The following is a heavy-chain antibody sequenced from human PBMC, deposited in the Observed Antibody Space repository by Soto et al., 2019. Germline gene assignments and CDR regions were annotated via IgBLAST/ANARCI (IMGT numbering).Heavy chain of an antibody. CDR2: IITIFGTA. D-gene: IGHD3-3*01. J-gene: IGHJ5*02. V-gene: IGHV1-69*01. CDR1: GGTFSSYA. CDR3: ARGALNYDFWCGSTWFDP. Sequence: QVQLVQSGAEVKKPGSSVKVSCKASGGTFSSYAISWVRQAPGQGLEWIGGIITIFGTANYAQKFQGRVTITAHESTSTAYVELSRLRSEDTAVYYCARGALNYDFWCGSTWFDPWGQGTLVTVSS.